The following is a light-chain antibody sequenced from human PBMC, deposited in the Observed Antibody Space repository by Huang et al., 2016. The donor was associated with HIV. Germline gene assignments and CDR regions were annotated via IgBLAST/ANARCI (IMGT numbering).Light chain of an antibody. J-gene: IGKJ1*01. CDR1: QSISSH. CDR2: AAS. V-gene: IGKV1-39*01. Sequence: EIQMTQSPSSLSASVGDRVTITCRTSQSISSHLSWYQQKPGKAPKVLIYAASTLQSGVPSRFSGSGAGTDFTLTISNLQPEDFATYYCQQAGTFGQGTKVEIK. CDR3: QQAGT.